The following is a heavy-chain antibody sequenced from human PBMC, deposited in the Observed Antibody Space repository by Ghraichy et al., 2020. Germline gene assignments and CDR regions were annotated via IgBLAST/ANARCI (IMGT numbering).Heavy chain of an antibody. Sequence: GESLNISCQGSGYTFTNYWIAWVRQMPGKGLEWMGFMYSDGSDTRYSPSFQGQVTMSADRSISTAYLQLNSLKASDTAIYFCARRALDCDGACYHRGYFDYWGQGTLVTVSS. J-gene: IGHJ4*02. CDR3: ARRALDCDGACYHRGYFDY. V-gene: IGHV5-51*01. CDR2: MYSDGSDT. D-gene: IGHD2-21*02. CDR1: GYTFTNYW.